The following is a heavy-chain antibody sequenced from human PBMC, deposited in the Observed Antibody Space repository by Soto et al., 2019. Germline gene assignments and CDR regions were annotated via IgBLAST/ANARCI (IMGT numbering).Heavy chain of an antibody. V-gene: IGHV4-39*07. D-gene: IGHD2-21*01. CDR3: ARLGAYYQALDK. Sequence: SETLSLTCTVSGGSISSSTYFWGWIRQPPGKGLEWIGYIYYSGSTYYNPSLKSRVTISVDTSKSQVSLRLSSVTAADTAVYYCARLGAYYQALDKWGPGTMVTGSS. CDR2: IYYSGST. CDR1: GGSISSSTYF. J-gene: IGHJ1*01.